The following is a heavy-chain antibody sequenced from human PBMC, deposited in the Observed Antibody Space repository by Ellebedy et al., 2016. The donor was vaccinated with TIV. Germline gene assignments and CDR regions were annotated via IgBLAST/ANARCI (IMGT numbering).Heavy chain of an antibody. CDR2: IYYSGST. D-gene: IGHD6-6*01. Sequence: MPGGSLRLSCTVSGGSISSSSYYRGWIRQPPGKGLEWIGSIYYSGSTYYNPSLKSRVTISVDTSKNQFSLKLSSVTAADTAVYYCARHVDEYSSSKRFDPWGQGTLVTVSS. J-gene: IGHJ5*02. V-gene: IGHV4-39*01. CDR1: GGSISSSSYY. CDR3: ARHVDEYSSSKRFDP.